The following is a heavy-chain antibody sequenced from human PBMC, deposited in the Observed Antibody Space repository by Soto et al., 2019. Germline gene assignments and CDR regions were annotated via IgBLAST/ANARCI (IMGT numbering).Heavy chain of an antibody. V-gene: IGHV3-30*18. D-gene: IGHD3-10*01. CDR3: ANVVYYGSGSATFDY. CDR2: ISYDESNE. CDR1: GFTFSYYG. J-gene: IGHJ4*02. Sequence: VQLVESGGGVVQPGRSLRLSCAASGFTFSYYGMHWVRQAPGKGLEWVAAISYDESNEYYADSVKGRFTIARDDSKSTLYLQMNRLRAEDTAVYYCANVVYYGSGSATFDYWGRGALVTVSS.